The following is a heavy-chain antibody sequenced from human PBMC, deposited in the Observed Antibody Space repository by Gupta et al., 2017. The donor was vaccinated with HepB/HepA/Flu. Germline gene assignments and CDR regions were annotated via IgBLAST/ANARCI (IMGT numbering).Heavy chain of an antibody. J-gene: IGHJ4*02. D-gene: IGHD1-1*01. V-gene: IGHV3-9*01. CDR2: ISWNSGSR. Sequence: EVQLVESGGDLVQPGGSLRISCAASGFTFGDFAMHWVRQAPGKGLEWVSGISWNSGSRDYTDSVKGRFTISRDNAKNSLYLHMNSLRTDDTAFYYCAKVRCSTNWHGAADYWGQGTLVTVSS. CDR3: AKVRCSTNWHGAADY. CDR1: GFTFGDFA.